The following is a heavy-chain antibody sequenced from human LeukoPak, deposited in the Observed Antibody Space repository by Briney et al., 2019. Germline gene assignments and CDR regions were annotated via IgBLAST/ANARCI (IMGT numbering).Heavy chain of an antibody. CDR3: AKDRRGDYYYYMDV. CDR1: GFTFSSFG. V-gene: IGHV3-30*02. CDR2: IRYDGSNK. Sequence: GGSLRLSCAASGFTFSSFGMHWVRQAPGKGLEWVAFIRYDGSNKYYADSVKGRFTISRNNSKNTLYLQMNSLRAEDTAVYYCAKDRRGDYYYYMDVWGKGTTVTVSS. D-gene: IGHD4-17*01. J-gene: IGHJ6*03.